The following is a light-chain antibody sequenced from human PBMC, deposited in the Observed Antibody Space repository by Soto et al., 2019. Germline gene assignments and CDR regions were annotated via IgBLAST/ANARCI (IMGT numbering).Light chain of an antibody. V-gene: IGKV1-39*01. Sequence: DIQMAQSPSSLSASVGDRVTITCRASQSISSYLNWYQQKPGKAPKFLIYAASNLQSGVPSRFSGSGSGTDFTLTISSLQPEDFATYYCQQYYSYPLTFGGGTKVDIK. CDR2: AAS. CDR1: QSISSY. CDR3: QQYYSYPLT. J-gene: IGKJ4*01.